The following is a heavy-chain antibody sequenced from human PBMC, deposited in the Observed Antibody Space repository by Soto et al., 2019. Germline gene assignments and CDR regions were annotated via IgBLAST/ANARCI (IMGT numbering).Heavy chain of an antibody. D-gene: IGHD6-13*01. J-gene: IGHJ6*02. CDR1: GFTFSSYG. CDR2: IWYDGSNK. Sequence: LRLSCAASGFTFSSYGMHWVRQAPGKGLEWVAVIWYDGSNKYYADSVKGRFTISRDNSKNTLYLQMNSLRAEDTAVYYCARDRAAADYYYYGMDVWGQGTTVTVSS. V-gene: IGHV3-33*01. CDR3: ARDRAAADYYYYGMDV.